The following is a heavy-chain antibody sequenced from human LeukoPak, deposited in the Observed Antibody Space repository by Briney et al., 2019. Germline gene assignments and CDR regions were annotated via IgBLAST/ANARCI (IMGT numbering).Heavy chain of an antibody. CDR2: ITYDGSNK. D-gene: IGHD6-19*01. V-gene: IGHV3-30-3*01. CDR1: GFTFSSYS. Sequence: GGSLRLSCAASGFTFSSYSMNWVRQAPGKGLEWVAVITYDGSNKYYADSVKGRFTISRDKSKNTLYLQMNSLRAEDTAVYYCAREEQWLVLGFDYWGQGTLVTVSS. CDR3: AREEQWLVLGFDY. J-gene: IGHJ4*02.